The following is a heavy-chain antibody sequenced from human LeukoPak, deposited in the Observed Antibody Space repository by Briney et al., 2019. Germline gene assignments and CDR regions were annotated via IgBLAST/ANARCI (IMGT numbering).Heavy chain of an antibody. CDR3: ARDGSSGRGYYYYYGMDV. V-gene: IGHV3-53*01. CDR1: GFTVNTNY. D-gene: IGHD1-26*01. CDR2: MHSVGTT. Sequence: GGSLRPSCAASGFTVNTNYMSWVRQAPGKGLEWVSIMHSVGTTYYADSVKGRFTFSRDNSKNTLYLQMNNLRAEDTAVYYCARDGSSGRGYYYYYGMDVWGEGTTVTVSS. J-gene: IGHJ6*04.